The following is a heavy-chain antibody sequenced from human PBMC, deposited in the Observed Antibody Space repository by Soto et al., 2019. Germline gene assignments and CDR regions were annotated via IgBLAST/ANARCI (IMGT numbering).Heavy chain of an antibody. V-gene: IGHV3-23*01. CDR1: GFTFGNYV. J-gene: IGHJ4*02. Sequence: EVQLLESGGGLVQPGGSLRLSCAASGFTFGNYVMSWVRQAPGKGLEWVSGISGSGSNTFYADSVKGRFTISRDNSKSTVYLQMNSLRVEDTGLYYCARKWAGYDSDLFDYWGQGSLVTVSS. D-gene: IGHD5-12*01. CDR2: ISGSGSNT. CDR3: ARKWAGYDSDLFDY.